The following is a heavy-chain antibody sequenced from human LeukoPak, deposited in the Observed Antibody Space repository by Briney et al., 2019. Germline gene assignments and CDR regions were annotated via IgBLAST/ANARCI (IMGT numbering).Heavy chain of an antibody. D-gene: IGHD4-23*01. J-gene: IGHJ5*02. Sequence: AAVKVSCKASGGTFSSYAISWVRQAPGQGREWMGGIIPMFGTANYAQKFQGRVTINTDESTNTAYMELSSLRSEDTAVYYCAREFGGDYGGNSGFGWFDPWGQGTLVTVSS. V-gene: IGHV1-69*05. CDR1: GGTFSSYA. CDR3: AREFGGDYGGNSGFGWFDP. CDR2: IIPMFGTA.